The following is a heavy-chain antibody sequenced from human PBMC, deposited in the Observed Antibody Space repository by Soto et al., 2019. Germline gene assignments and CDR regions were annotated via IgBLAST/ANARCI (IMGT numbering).Heavy chain of an antibody. J-gene: IGHJ3*02. D-gene: IGHD3-22*01. CDR1: GFTFSSYA. Sequence: GSLRLSCAASGFTFSSYAMHWVRQAPGKGLEWVAVISYDGSNKYYADSVKGRFTISRDNSKNTLYLQMNSLRAEDTAVYYCARDPVIIYYDSSGAEDACDIWGQGTMVTVS. CDR3: ARDPVIIYYDSSGAEDACDI. CDR2: ISYDGSNK. V-gene: IGHV3-30-3*01.